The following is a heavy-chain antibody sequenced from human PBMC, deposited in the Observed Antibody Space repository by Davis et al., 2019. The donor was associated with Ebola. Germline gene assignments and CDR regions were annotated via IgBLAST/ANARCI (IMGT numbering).Heavy chain of an antibody. D-gene: IGHD6-13*01. CDR1: GYTFTSYG. CDR2: ISAYNGNT. Sequence: ASVTVSCKASGYTFTSYGISWVRQAPGQGLEWMGWISAYNGNTNYAQKLQGRVTMTRNTSISTAYMELSSLRSEDTAVYYCAVGWQQLSRYWGQGTLVTVSS. J-gene: IGHJ4*02. V-gene: IGHV1-18*01. CDR3: AVGWQQLSRY.